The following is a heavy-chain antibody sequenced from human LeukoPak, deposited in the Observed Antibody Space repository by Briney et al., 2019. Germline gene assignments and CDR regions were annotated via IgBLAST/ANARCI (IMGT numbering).Heavy chain of an antibody. D-gene: IGHD6-19*01. J-gene: IGHJ3*02. V-gene: IGHV3-23*01. Sequence: GGSLRLSCAASGFTFSSYAKSWVRQAPRQGLEWVSAISGSGGSTYYADSVKGRFTISRDNSKNTLYLQMNSLRAEDTAVYYCAKVAGSRSYTAIGYSSGGQEQNAFAIWGQGTMVTVSS. CDR1: GFTFSSYA. CDR2: ISGSGGST. CDR3: AKVAGSRSYTAIGYSSGGQEQNAFAI.